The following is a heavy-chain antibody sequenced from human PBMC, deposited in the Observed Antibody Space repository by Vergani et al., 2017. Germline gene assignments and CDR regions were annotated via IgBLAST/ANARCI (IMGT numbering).Heavy chain of an antibody. CDR3: AKEPHCSSTSCYGVWYYYYGMDV. J-gene: IGHJ6*02. D-gene: IGHD2-2*01. CDR2: ISGSGGST. Sequence: EVQLLESGGGLVQPGGSLRLSCAASGFTFSSYAMSWVRQAPGKGLEWVSAISGSGGSTYYADSVKGRFTISRDNSKNTLYLQMNSLRAEDTAVYYCAKEPHCSSTSCYGVWYYYYGMDVWGQGTTVTVSS. V-gene: IGHV3-23*01. CDR1: GFTFSSYA.